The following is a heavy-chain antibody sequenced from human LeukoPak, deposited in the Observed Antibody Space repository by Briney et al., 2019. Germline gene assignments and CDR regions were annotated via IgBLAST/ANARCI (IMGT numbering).Heavy chain of an antibody. Sequence: GASVKVSCKASGYTFTGYYMHWVRQAPGQGLEWMGRINPNIGGTNYAQKFQGRVTMTRVTSISTIYMELSRLRSDDTAVYYCARVGAGLNDAFDIWGQGTMITVSS. J-gene: IGHJ3*02. D-gene: IGHD1-26*01. CDR3: ARVGAGLNDAFDI. V-gene: IGHV1-2*06. CDR2: INPNIGGT. CDR1: GYTFTGYY.